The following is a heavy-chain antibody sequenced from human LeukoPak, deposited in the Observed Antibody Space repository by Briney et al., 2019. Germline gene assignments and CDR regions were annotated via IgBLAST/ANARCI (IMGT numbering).Heavy chain of an antibody. CDR2: IIPILDMP. CDR1: GVTFSSYG. V-gene: IGHV1-69*04. Sequence: SVKVSCKASGVTFSSYGFSWVRQAPGQGLGWMGRIIPILDMPTYTQKFKDRVTITADKSTSTVYMEVSSLTSEDTAVYDCARAHSKGFVSSWDYWGQGTLVTVSS. D-gene: IGHD6-13*01. CDR3: ARAHSKGFVSSWDY. J-gene: IGHJ4*02.